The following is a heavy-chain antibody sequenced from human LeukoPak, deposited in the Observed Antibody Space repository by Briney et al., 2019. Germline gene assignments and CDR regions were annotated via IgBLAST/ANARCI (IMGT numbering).Heavy chain of an antibody. CDR1: GFTFSGSW. CDR3: ARDPHCGAVDI. CDR2: MNPDGSVK. D-gene: IGHD2-21*02. V-gene: IGHV3-7*01. Sequence: GGSLRLSCAASGFTFSGSWMSWVRQAPGKGLEWVADMNPDGSVKYYVDSVTGRFTISRDNAKNSLYLLMDSLGAEDTAIYYCARDPHCGAVDIWGRGTLVTVSS. J-gene: IGHJ3*02.